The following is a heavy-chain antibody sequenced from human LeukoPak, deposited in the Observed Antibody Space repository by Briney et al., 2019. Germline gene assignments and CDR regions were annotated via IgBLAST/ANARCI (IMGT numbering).Heavy chain of an antibody. CDR2: VWFDGSNQ. D-gene: IGHD2/OR15-2a*01. CDR1: GFIFSSNG. Sequence: GGSLRLSCAASGFIFSSNGMHWVRQAPGKGLEWVALVWFDGSNQSYADSVKGRFTISRDNSKNTPFLLMNSLRAEDTAIYYCARDQNSVGLTHWGQGALVTVSS. J-gene: IGHJ4*02. CDR3: ARDQNSVGLTH. V-gene: IGHV3-33*01.